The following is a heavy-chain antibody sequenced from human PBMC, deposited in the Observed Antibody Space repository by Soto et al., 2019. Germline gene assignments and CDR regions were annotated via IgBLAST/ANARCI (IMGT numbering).Heavy chain of an antibody. CDR1: GGSISSDY. V-gene: IGHV4-59*01. D-gene: IGHD3-22*01. Sequence: PSETLSLTCTVSGGSISSDYWSWIRQPPGKGLEWIGYIYYSGSTNYNPSLKSRVTISVDTSKNQFSLKLSSVTAADTAVYYCARGLRYYYDSSGYYYGDYFDYWGQGTLVTVSS. CDR2: IYYSGST. CDR3: ARGLRYYYDSSGYYYGDYFDY. J-gene: IGHJ4*02.